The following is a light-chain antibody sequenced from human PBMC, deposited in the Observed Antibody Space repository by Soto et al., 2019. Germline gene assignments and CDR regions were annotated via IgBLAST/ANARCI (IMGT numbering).Light chain of an antibody. CDR3: QQYGSSGT. CDR2: GAS. V-gene: IGKV3-20*01. CDR1: QSVSNNY. J-gene: IGKJ1*01. Sequence: IVLTQSPGTLSLSPGERANLSCGASQSVSNNYLAWYQQKPGQAPRLLIYGASNRATGIPDRFSGSGSGTDFTLTISRLEPEDFAVYYCQQYGSSGTFGQGTKVDIK.